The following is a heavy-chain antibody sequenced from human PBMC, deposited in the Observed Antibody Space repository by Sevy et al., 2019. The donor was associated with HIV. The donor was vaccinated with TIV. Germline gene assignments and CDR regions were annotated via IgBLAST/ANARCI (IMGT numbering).Heavy chain of an antibody. CDR3: ARARCTQPHDY. V-gene: IGHV3-23*01. CDR2: FSFGCGRI. Sequence: GGSLRLSCAASGFTFAKYSMSWVRQAPGKGLEWVSTFSFGCGRINYADSVKGRFTISRDDSKNTLFLQMNSLRAEDTATYFCARARCTQPHDYWGQGTLVTVSS. D-gene: IGHD2-8*01. CDR1: GFTFAKYS. J-gene: IGHJ4*02.